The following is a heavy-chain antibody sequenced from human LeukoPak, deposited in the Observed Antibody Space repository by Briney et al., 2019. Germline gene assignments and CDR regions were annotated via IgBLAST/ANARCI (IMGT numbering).Heavy chain of an antibody. J-gene: IGHJ4*02. Sequence: SETLSLTCAVYGGSLSGYYWSWVRQPPGKGLEWIGEINHSGSTNYNPSLKSRVTISVDTSKNQFSLKLSSVTAADTAVYYCAREPIIAAAGSHFDYGGQGTLVTVSS. V-gene: IGHV4-34*01. D-gene: IGHD6-13*01. CDR2: INHSGST. CDR3: AREPIIAAAGSHFDY. CDR1: GGSLSGYY.